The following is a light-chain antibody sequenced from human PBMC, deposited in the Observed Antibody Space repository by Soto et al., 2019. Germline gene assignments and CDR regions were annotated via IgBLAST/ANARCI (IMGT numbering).Light chain of an antibody. J-gene: IGKJ1*01. CDR3: QQYNGYSEWT. Sequence: DIQMTQSPSTLSASVGDRVTITCRASQTIGSWLAWYQQKPGTAPKFLIYDASTLESGVPSRFSGSGAGTEFTLTISSLQPDDFATYYCQQYNGYSEWTFGQGTKVDIK. V-gene: IGKV1-5*01. CDR2: DAS. CDR1: QTIGSW.